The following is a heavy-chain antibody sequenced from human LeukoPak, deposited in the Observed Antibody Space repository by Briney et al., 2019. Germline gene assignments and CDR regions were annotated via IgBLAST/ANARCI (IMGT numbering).Heavy chain of an antibody. V-gene: IGHV4-4*07. Sequence: SETLFLTCTDSGGSISGYFWSWIRQPAAKLLHCIGRIHDNGDSNHNPSLKSRVTMALDTSGNQVSLKLTSVTAADTAVYYCARAPSGCGGTCPSDHWGPGTLVTVSS. CDR2: IHDNGDS. J-gene: IGHJ4*02. CDR1: GGSISGYF. CDR3: ARAPSGCGGTCPSDH. D-gene: IGHD2-15*01.